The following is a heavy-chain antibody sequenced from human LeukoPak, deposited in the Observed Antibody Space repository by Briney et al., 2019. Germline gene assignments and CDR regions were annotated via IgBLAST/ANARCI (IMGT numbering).Heavy chain of an antibody. CDR3: ARGRRSGRIDY. CDR2: IIPIFGTA. V-gene: IGHV1-69*01. CDR1: GGTFISYA. J-gene: IGHJ4*02. D-gene: IGHD2-8*02. Sequence: ASVKVSCKASGGTFISYAISWVRQAPGQGLEWMGGIIPIFGTANYAQKFQGRVTITADESTSTAYMELSSLRSEDTAVYYCARGRRSGRIDYWGQGTLVTVSS.